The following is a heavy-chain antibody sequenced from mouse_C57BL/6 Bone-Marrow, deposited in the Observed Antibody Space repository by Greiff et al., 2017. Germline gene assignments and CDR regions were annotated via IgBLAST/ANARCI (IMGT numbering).Heavy chain of an antibody. J-gene: IGHJ4*01. V-gene: IGHV5-6*02. D-gene: IGHD2-5*01. CDR2: ISSGGSYT. Sequence: DVMLVESGGDLVKPGGSLKLSCAASGFTFSSYGMSWVRQTPDKRLEWVATISSGGSYTYYPDSVKGRFTISRDNAKNTLYLQMSSLKSEDTAMYYCAGFYDSNFYYAMDYWGQGTSVTVSS. CDR1: GFTFSSYG. CDR3: AGFYDSNFYYAMDY.